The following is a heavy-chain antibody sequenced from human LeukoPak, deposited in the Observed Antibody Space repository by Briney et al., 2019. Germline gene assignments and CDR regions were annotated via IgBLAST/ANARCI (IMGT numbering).Heavy chain of an antibody. CDR3: ARAEWLVVGYYYYMDV. V-gene: IGHV1-8*01. CDR2: IDPNSGDT. CDR1: GHTFSSYD. J-gene: IGHJ6*03. D-gene: IGHD6-19*01. Sequence: ASVKVSCKASGHTFSSYDINWVRQATGQGLEWMGWIDPNSGDTSYAQKYQGRVTMTRNTSINTAYMALSSLTSDDTAVYYCARAEWLVVGYYYYMDVWGKGTTVTVSS.